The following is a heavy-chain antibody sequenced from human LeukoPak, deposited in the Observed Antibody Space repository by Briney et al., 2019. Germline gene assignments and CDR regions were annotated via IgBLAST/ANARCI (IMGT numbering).Heavy chain of an antibody. Sequence: SVKVSCKASGGTFSSYAISWVRQAPGQGLEWMGGIIPIFGAANYAQKFQGRVTITADKSTSTAYMELSSLRSEDAAVYYCARAPIAAAGKELRDWGQGTLVTVSS. CDR1: GGTFSSYA. CDR2: IIPIFGAA. J-gene: IGHJ4*02. V-gene: IGHV1-69*06. D-gene: IGHD6-13*01. CDR3: ARAPIAAAGKELRD.